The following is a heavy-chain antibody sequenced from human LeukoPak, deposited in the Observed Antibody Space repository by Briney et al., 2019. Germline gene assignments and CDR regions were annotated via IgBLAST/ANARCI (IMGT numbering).Heavy chain of an antibody. J-gene: IGHJ6*03. V-gene: IGHV3-23*01. CDR3: AKKVGGWYYDTLTGTNYGQGYMDV. D-gene: IGHD3-9*01. Sequence: SGGSLRLSCAASGFTFSSYAMSWVRQAPGKGLEWVSAISGSGGSTYYADSVKGRFTIPRDNSKNTLYLQMNSLRAEDTAVYYCAKKVGGWYYDTLTGTNYGQGYMDVWGKGTTVTISS. CDR2: ISGSGGST. CDR1: GFTFSSYA.